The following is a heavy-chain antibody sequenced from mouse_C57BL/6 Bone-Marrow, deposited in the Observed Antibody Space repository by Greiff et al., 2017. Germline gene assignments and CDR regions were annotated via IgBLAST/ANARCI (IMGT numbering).Heavy chain of an antibody. CDR3: AREGTTIVTSYYFDY. V-gene: IGHV1-69*01. CDR2: IDPSDSYT. J-gene: IGHJ2*01. Sequence: QVQLQQPGAELVMPGASVKLSCKASGYTFTSYWMHWVKQRPGQGLEWIGEIDPSDSYTNYNQKFKGKSTLTVDKSSSTAYITLSSLTSEDSAVYYCAREGTTIVTSYYFDYWGQCTTLTVSS. CDR1: GYTFTSYW. D-gene: IGHD2-5*01.